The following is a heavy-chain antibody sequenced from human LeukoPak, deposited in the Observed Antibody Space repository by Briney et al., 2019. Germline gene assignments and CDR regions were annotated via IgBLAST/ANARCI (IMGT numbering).Heavy chain of an antibody. V-gene: IGHV3-30-3*01. D-gene: IGHD3-10*01. Sequence: GGSLRLSCAASGFTFSSYAMHWVRQAPGKGLEWVAVISYDGSNKYYADSVKGRFTISRDNSKNTLYLQMNSLRAEDTAVYYCAREVWFGEKPRFDPWGQGTLVTVSS. J-gene: IGHJ5*02. CDR2: ISYDGSNK. CDR1: GFTFSSYA. CDR3: AREVWFGEKPRFDP.